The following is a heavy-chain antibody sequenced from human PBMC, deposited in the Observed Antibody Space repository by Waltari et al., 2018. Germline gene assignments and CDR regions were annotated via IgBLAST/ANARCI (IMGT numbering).Heavy chain of an antibody. V-gene: IGHV3-23*01. CDR2: IDGRDGST. CDR3: TKGAWLDW. J-gene: IGHJ4*02. D-gene: IGHD6-19*01. Sequence: EVQVLESGGDLVQPGGSLRLSCAASGFSFSTYDMSWVRQAPGKGLEGVSTIDGRDGSTNYADSVKGRFTISRDNSKNILYLQMNSLRAEDTALYHCTKGAWLDWWGPGTLVTVSS. CDR1: GFSFSTYD.